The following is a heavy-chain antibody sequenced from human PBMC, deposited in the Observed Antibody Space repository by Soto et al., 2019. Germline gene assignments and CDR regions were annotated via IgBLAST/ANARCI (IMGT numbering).Heavy chain of an antibody. V-gene: IGHV3-9*01. Sequence: GGSLRLSCAASGFTFDDYAMHWVRQAPGKGLEWVSGISWNSGSIGYADSVKGRFTISRDNAKNSLYLQMNSLRAEDTALYYSEKGGAGRPWGQGTLVTVSS. J-gene: IGHJ5*02. CDR1: GFTFDDYA. CDR2: ISWNSGSI. CDR3: EKGGAGRP. D-gene: IGHD6-6*01.